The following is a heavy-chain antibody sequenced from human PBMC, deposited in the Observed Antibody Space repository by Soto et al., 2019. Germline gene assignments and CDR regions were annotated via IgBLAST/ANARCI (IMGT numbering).Heavy chain of an antibody. CDR3: ARDSSAYYYVGRPYYYYGMDV. Sequence: QVQLVQSGAEVKKPGSSVKVSCKASGGTFSSYAISWVRQAPGQGLEWMGGIIPIFGTANYAQKFQGRVTITADESTSTAYMELSSLRSEDTAVYYCARDSSAYYYVGRPYYYYGMDVWGQGTTVTVSS. V-gene: IGHV1-69*01. CDR1: GGTFSSYA. CDR2: IIPIFGTA. J-gene: IGHJ6*02. D-gene: IGHD3-22*01.